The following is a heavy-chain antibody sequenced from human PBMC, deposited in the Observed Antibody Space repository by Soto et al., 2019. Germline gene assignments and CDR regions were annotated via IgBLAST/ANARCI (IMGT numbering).Heavy chain of an antibody. D-gene: IGHD3-10*01. J-gene: IGHJ6*01. CDR2: VHYSWGP. V-gene: IGHV4-59*08. CDR3: ARQGFGALHGLVDV. Sequence: QVQLQESGPGLVKPSETLSLSCTVSGGSISSYHWSWIRQTPGKGLEWIGYVHYSWGPNYNPSLKSRVAISLDTSKSQFSLKLTSVTATDTAVYYCARQGFGALHGLVDVW. CDR1: GGSISSYH.